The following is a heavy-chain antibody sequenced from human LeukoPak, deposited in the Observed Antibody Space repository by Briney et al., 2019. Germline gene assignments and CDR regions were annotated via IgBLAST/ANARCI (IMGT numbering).Heavy chain of an antibody. CDR3: ARASSSHQFDFDY. J-gene: IGHJ4*02. CDR1: GFTFSSYS. V-gene: IGHV3-21*04. Sequence: PGGSLRLSCAASGFTFSSYSMNWVRRAPGKGLEWVSSISSSSSYIYYADSVEGRFTISRDNAKNSLYLQMNSLRAEDTAVYYCARASSSHQFDFDYWGQGTLVTVSS. D-gene: IGHD6-6*01. CDR2: ISSSSSYI.